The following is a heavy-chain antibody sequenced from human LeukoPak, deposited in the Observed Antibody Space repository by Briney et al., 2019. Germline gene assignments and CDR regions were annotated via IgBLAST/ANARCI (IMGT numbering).Heavy chain of an antibody. D-gene: IGHD6-19*01. V-gene: IGHV3-23*01. CDR2: ISGSGGST. J-gene: IGHJ4*02. Sequence: GSLRPSWAASGFPLSSYAMSLVRQAPGEGLELVSAISGSGGSTYYADSVKGRFTISRDNSKNTLYLQMNSLRAEDTAVYYCAKGSIAVAGKFDYWGQGTLVTVSS. CDR1: GFPLSSYA. CDR3: AKGSIAVAGKFDY.